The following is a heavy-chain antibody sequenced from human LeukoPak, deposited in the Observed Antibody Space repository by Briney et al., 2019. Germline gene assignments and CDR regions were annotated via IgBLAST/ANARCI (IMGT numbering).Heavy chain of an antibody. Sequence: PSETLSLTCAVYGGSFSGYYWSWIRQPPGKGLEWIGEINHSGSTNYNPSLKSRVTISVDTSKNQFSLKLSSVTAADTAVYYCARTRPRSSSRLGYFDYWGQGTLVTVSS. CDR3: ARTRPRSSSRLGYFDY. CDR1: GGSFSGYY. D-gene: IGHD6-13*01. J-gene: IGHJ4*02. V-gene: IGHV4-34*01. CDR2: INHSGST.